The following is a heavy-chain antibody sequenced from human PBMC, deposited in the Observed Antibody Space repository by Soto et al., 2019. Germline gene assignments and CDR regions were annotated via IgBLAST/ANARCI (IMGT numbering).Heavy chain of an antibody. J-gene: IGHJ5*02. CDR3: VHISTAIYWFDP. Sequence: SETLSLTCAVSGGSISSGFYSWGWIRQPPGKGLEWIGGIYNSGNTYRNPSLKSRVTISVDTSKNQFSLRLTSVTAADTAVYYCVHISTAIYWFDPWGQGTLVTVSS. D-gene: IGHD2-2*02. CDR1: GGSISSGFYS. V-gene: IGHV4-39*01. CDR2: IYNSGNT.